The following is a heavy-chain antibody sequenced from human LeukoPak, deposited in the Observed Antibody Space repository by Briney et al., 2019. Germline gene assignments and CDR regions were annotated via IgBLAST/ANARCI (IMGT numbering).Heavy chain of an antibody. D-gene: IGHD2-21*01. CDR1: GFTFSTYW. V-gene: IGHV3-74*01. J-gene: IGHJ4*02. CDR2: ITPDGSST. Sequence: GGSLRLSCAASGFTFSTYWMHWVRQAPGKGLMWVTRITPDGSSTNYADSVQGRFTVSRDNAKNTLYLQMNSLRVEDTALYYCTKDTFGDRDYWGQGTLVTVSS. CDR3: TKDTFGDRDY.